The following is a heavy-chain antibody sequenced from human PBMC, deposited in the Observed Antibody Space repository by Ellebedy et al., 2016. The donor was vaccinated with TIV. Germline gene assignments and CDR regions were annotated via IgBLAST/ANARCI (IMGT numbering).Heavy chain of an antibody. J-gene: IGHJ1*01. CDR2: MSYAGINK. Sequence: PGGSLRLSCSASGFIFSSYAMHWVRQAPGKGLEWVAVMSYAGINKYYADSVKGRFTISRDNSKNTLYLQMNSLRAEDTAVYYCASGGDGYNGMGGEYFQHWGQGTLVTVSS. CDR3: ASGGDGYNGMGGEYFQH. D-gene: IGHD5-24*01. CDR1: GFIFSSYA. V-gene: IGHV3-30-3*01.